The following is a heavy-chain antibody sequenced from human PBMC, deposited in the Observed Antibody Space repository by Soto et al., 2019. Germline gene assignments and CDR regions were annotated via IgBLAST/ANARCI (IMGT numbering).Heavy chain of an antibody. CDR3: AARKGRIGWRGYYTGYFGMAV. Sequence: SVKVSCKASGFTFTSSAVQWVRQARGQRLEWIGWIVVGSGNTNYAQKFQERVTITRDMSTSTAYMELSSLRSEDTAVYYSAARKGRIGWRGYYTGYFGMAVGGDGPRVTVSS. V-gene: IGHV1-58*01. CDR1: GFTFTSSA. D-gene: IGHD3-3*01. CDR2: IVVGSGNT. J-gene: IGHJ6*04.